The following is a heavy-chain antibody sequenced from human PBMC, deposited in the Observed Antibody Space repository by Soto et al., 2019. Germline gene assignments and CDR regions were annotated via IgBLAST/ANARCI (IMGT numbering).Heavy chain of an antibody. D-gene: IGHD2-15*01. J-gene: IGHJ5*02. CDR1: GFTFSSYG. CDR3: ARDLCMGYCSGGSCPRGCGFDL. Sequence: LRLSFAPSGFTFSSYGMHWVGQAPGKGLEWVAVISYDGSNKYYADSVKGRFTISRDNAKNSLYLQMNSLRAEDTAVYYCARDLCMGYCSGGSCPRGCGFDLTGPGSLVTV. CDR2: ISYDGSNK. V-gene: IGHV3-30*03.